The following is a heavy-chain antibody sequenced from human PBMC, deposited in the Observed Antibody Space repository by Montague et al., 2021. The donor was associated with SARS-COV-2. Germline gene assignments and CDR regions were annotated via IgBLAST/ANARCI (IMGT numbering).Heavy chain of an antibody. J-gene: IGHJ4*02. V-gene: IGHV3-23*03. CDR2: IASGGRST. D-gene: IGHD6-19*01. Sequence: SLRLSCAASGFTFNNYAMRWVRQAPGKGLEWVSVIASGGRSTFYADSVKGRFTISRDNSKGTLYLQMYSPRPEDTAIYYCAKDPVPVAGRYFDYWGQGTLVTVSS. CDR3: AKDPVPVAGRYFDY. CDR1: GFTFNNYA.